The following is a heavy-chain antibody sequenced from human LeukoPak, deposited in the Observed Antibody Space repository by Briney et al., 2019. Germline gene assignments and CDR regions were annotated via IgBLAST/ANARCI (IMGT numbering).Heavy chain of an antibody. CDR2: IIPILGIA. J-gene: IGHJ4*02. CDR3: ARAFYGRYFDY. CDR1: GGTFSSYA. Sequence: ASVKVSCKASGGTFSSYAISWVRQAPGQGLEWMGRIIPILGIANYAQKFQGRVTITADKSTSTAYMELSSLRSEDTAVYYCARAFYGRYFDYWGQGTLVTVSS. D-gene: IGHD2/OR15-2a*01. V-gene: IGHV1-69*04.